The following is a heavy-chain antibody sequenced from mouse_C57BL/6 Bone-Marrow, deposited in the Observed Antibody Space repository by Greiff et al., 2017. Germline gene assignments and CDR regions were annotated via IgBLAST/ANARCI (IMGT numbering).Heavy chain of an antibody. CDR2: IYPGDGDT. CDR3: ARHTTVVAPFDY. J-gene: IGHJ2*01. D-gene: IGHD1-1*01. V-gene: IGHV1-82*01. CDR1: GYAFSSSW. Sequence: QVQLQQSGPELVKPGASVKISCKASGYAFSSSWMNWVKQRPGKGLEWIGRIYPGDGDTTYNGKFKGKATLTADKSSSTAYMQLSSLTSEDSAVYFCARHTTVVAPFDYWGQGTNLTVSS.